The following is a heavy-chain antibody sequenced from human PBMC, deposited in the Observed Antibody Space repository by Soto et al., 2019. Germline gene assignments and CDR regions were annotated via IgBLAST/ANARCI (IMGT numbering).Heavy chain of an antibody. J-gene: IGHJ4*02. D-gene: IGHD6-13*01. V-gene: IGHV4-4*02. CDR1: GVSIATNHW. CDR3: AREAWQQMQIAY. Sequence: QVQLQESGPGLVKPSETLSLTCGVSGVSIATNHWWTWVRQSPEKGLEWIGEIYHDGRTNYNPSLKSRVTMSLDQSTNQFSLRLTSMTAADTAIYFCAREAWQQMQIAYWGQGILVTVSS. CDR2: IYHDGRT.